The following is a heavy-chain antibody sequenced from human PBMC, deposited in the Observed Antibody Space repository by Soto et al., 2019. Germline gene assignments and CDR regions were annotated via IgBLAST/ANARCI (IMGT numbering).Heavy chain of an antibody. D-gene: IGHD3-3*01. V-gene: IGHV3-9*01. Sequence: GGSLRLSCAASGFTFDDYAMHWVRQAPGKGLGWVSGISWNSGSIGYADSVKGRFTISRDNAKNSLYLQMNSLRAEDTALYYCAKSPHYDFWSGYYNYWAQGT. CDR2: ISWNSGSI. CDR1: GFTFDDYA. J-gene: IGHJ4*02. CDR3: AKSPHYDFWSGYYNY.